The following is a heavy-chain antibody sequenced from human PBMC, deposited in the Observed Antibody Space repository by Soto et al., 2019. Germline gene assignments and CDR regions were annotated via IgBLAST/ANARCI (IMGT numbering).Heavy chain of an antibody. J-gene: IGHJ5*02. CDR2: IIPIFGTA. D-gene: IGHD2-2*02. Sequence: QVQLVQSGAEVKKPGSSVKVSCKASGGTFSSDAISWVRQAPGQGLEWMGGIIPIFGTANYAQKFQGRVTITADESTSTAYMELSSLRSEDTAVYYCARANCSSTSCYTRFDPWGQGTLVTVSS. CDR3: ARANCSSTSCYTRFDP. V-gene: IGHV1-69*01. CDR1: GGTFSSDA.